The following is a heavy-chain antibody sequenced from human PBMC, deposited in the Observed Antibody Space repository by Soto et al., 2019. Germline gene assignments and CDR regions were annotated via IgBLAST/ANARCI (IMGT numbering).Heavy chain of an antibody. V-gene: IGHV1-8*01. CDR2: MNPNSGNT. CDR1: GYTFTSYD. CDR3: ARGAPLVVPAARSHYYYMDV. Sequence: GASVKVSCKASGYTFTSYDINWVRQATGQGLEWMGWMNPNSGNTGYAQKFQGRVTMTRNTSISTAYMELSSLRSEDTAVYYCARGAPLVVPAARSHYYYMDVWGKGTTVTVSS. D-gene: IGHD2-2*01. J-gene: IGHJ6*03.